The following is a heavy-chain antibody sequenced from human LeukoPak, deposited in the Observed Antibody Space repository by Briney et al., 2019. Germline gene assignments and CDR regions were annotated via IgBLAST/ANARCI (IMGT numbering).Heavy chain of an antibody. D-gene: IGHD3-9*01. J-gene: IGHJ5*02. V-gene: IGHV3-33*01. CDR3: AREGDVTGYDSWFDP. CDR2: IWYDGSKK. Sequence: EPGRSLRLSCAASGFTFSHYGMHWVRQAPGKGLEWVAIIWYDGSKKYSADSVKGRFTISRDNSKNMLYLQMSSLTVEDTAVYYCAREGDVTGYDSWFDPWGQGTLVIVSS. CDR1: GFTFSHYG.